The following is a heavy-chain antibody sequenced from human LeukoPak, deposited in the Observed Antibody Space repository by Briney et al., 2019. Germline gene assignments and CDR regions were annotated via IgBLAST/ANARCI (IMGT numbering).Heavy chain of an antibody. CDR1: GGSISTYY. CDR2: IDYSGST. Sequence: SETLSLTCSVSGGSISTYYWNWIRQPPGKGLEWIGNIDYSGSTNYNPSLKSRVIISVDWSKNEFSLKLTSVTAADTAVYFCARDGGYYYGDAFDSWGQGTTVTVFS. CDR3: ARDGGYYYGDAFDS. J-gene: IGHJ3*02. V-gene: IGHV4-59*01. D-gene: IGHD3-22*01.